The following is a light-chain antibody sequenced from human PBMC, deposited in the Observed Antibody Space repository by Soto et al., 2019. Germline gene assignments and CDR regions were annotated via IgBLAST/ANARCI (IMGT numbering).Light chain of an antibody. CDR3: QLYGSSPRGFT. CDR1: QTVSSNY. V-gene: IGKV3-20*01. Sequence: EIVLAQSPGTQSLSPGEGRTLSCWASQTVSSNYLAWYQQRPGQAPRLIIYGASSRATGIPDRFSGSGSGTDFTLTISRLEPEDFAVYYCQLYGSSPRGFTFGPGTKVDIK. CDR2: GAS. J-gene: IGKJ3*01.